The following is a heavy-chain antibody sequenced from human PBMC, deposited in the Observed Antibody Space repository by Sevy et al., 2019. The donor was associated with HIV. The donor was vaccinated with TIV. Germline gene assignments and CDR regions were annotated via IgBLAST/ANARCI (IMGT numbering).Heavy chain of an antibody. CDR1: GFIFSNYY. Sequence: GGYLRLSCAASGFIFSNYYMTWVRQAPGKGLEWVSYISDRSDTISYADSVTGRFTISRDNAKNALYLQMSSLRGEDTAVYYCARVRDRYCSGGSCYYGYFFDYWGQGTLVTVSS. V-gene: IGHV3-48*01. D-gene: IGHD2-15*01. J-gene: IGHJ4*02. CDR3: ARVRDRYCSGGSCYYGYFFDY. CDR2: ISDRSDTI.